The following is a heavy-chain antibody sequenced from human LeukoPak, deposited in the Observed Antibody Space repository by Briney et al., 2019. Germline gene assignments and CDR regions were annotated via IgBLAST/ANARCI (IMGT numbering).Heavy chain of an antibody. CDR1: GFTVSSNY. D-gene: IGHD4-17*01. V-gene: IGHV3-48*03. CDR2: ISSSGSTI. Sequence: GGSLRLSCAASGFTVSSNYMNWVRQAPGKGLEWVSYISSSGSTIKYADSVKGRFTISRDNAKNSLYLQMNSLRAEDTAIYYCARVKYGDYVIDSWGQGTLVTVSS. CDR3: ARVKYGDYVIDS. J-gene: IGHJ5*01.